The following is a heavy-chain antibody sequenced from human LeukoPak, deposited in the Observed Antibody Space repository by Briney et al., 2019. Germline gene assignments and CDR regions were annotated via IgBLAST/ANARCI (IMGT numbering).Heavy chain of an antibody. V-gene: IGHV4-59*01. CDR3: ARVHCSSTSCYVDY. CDR2: IYYSGST. J-gene: IGHJ4*02. CDR1: GGSISSYY. D-gene: IGHD2-2*01. Sequence: SETLSLTCTVSGGSISSYYWSWTRQPPGKGLEWIGYIYYSGSTNYNPSLKSRVTISVDTSKNQFSLKLSSVTAADTAVYYCARVHCSSTSCYVDYWGQGTLVTVSS.